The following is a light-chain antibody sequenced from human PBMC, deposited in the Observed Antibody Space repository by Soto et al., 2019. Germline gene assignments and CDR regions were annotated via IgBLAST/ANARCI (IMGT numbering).Light chain of an antibody. CDR3: QQYNNWPIT. CDR1: QSISSW. Sequence: IQITHSPSILSASFLYRFTMTCRASQSISSWLAWYQQKPGKAPNLLIHKASHLESGVPSRFSGSGSGTEFTLTISSLQSEDFAVYYCQQYNNWPITFGQGTRLEIK. V-gene: IGKV1-5*03. J-gene: IGKJ5*01. CDR2: KAS.